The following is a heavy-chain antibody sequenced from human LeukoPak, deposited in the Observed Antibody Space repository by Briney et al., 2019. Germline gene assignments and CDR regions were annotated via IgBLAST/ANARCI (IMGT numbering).Heavy chain of an antibody. CDR2: MYLSGET. D-gene: IGHD3/OR15-3a*01. J-gene: IGHJ4*02. CDR1: GGSISSYY. CDR3: ASGIQWTGNNY. Sequence: SETLSLTCTVSGGSISSYYWSWIRQPAGKGLEWIGRMYLSGETNYNPSLVSRVTLSLDASKNHFSLKLTSATAADTAVYYCASGIQWTGNNYWGQGTLVTVSS. V-gene: IGHV4-4*07.